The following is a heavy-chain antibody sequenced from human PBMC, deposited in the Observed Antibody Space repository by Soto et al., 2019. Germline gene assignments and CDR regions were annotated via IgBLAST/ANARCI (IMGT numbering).Heavy chain of an antibody. CDR1: GFTFGSYA. CDR3: AKALNNNLNFCYYMDV. J-gene: IGHJ6*03. CDR2: LGGNGFTT. Sequence: EVQLLESGGGLVQPGGSLRLSCVVSGFTFGSYAMSWVRQAPEKGPEWVAILGGNGFTTYYAAAVTGRFTISGDKSKSTLFLHMNSLRADDTGVYYCAKALNNNLNFCYYMDVWGRGTAVTVSS. D-gene: IGHD1-1*01. V-gene: IGHV3-23*01.